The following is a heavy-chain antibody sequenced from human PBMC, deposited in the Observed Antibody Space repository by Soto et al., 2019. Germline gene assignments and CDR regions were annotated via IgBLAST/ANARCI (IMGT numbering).Heavy chain of an antibody. CDR1: GGSISGYS. D-gene: IGHD6-19*01. V-gene: IGHV4-59*08. Sequence: QVHLQESGPGLVKPSETLSLTCAVSGGSISGYSWSWIRQPPGKGLEWIGNIHYTGGTNYNASLKSRLTISLYTSKIQFSLHLTSVTAADTAVYYCARRTKLGTAWYPDCWGQGTLVTVSS. J-gene: IGHJ4*02. CDR2: IHYTGGT. CDR3: ARRTKLGTAWYPDC.